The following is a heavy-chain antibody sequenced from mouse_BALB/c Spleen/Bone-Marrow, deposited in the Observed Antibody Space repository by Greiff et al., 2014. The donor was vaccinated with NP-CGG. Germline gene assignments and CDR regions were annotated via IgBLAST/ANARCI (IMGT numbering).Heavy chain of an antibody. J-gene: IGHJ3*01. CDR1: GYTFTSYY. V-gene: IGHV1S81*02. Sequence: QVQLQQSGAELVKPGASVKLSCKASGYTFTSYYMYWVKQRPGQGLEWIGEINPSNGGPNFNEKFKSKATLTVDKSSSTAYMQLSSLTSEDSAVYYCTRENYGFAYWGQGTLVTVSA. D-gene: IGHD1-1*02. CDR2: INPSNGGP. CDR3: TRENYGFAY.